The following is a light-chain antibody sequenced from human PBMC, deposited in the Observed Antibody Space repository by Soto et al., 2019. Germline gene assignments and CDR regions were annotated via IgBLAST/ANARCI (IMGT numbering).Light chain of an antibody. CDR1: QDISSW. CDR2: AAS. Sequence: IQMTQSPASGSTSACSAGTSTCRASQDISSWVAWYQQKPGKAPKLLISAASSLQSGVPRRFSGSGSGTDFTLIISSLQPEDFATYFCQQANSFPLPFGGGTKWIS. J-gene: IGKJ4*01. CDR3: QQANSFPLP. V-gene: IGKV1-12*01.